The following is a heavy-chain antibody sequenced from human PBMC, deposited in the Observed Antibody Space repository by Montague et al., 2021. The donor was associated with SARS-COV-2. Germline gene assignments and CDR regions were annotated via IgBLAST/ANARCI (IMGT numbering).Heavy chain of an antibody. CDR3: ARDSNYYDILTGYYTDPYFDY. CDR2: ISSSSSYI. J-gene: IGHJ4*02. V-gene: IGHV3-21*01. D-gene: IGHD3-9*01. CDR1: GFTFSSYS. Sequence: SLRLSCAASGFTFSSYSMNWVRQAPGKGLEWVSSISSSSSYIYYADSVKGRFTISRDNAKNSLYLQMNSLRAEDPAVYYCARDSNYYDILTGYYTDPYFDYWGQGTLVTVSS.